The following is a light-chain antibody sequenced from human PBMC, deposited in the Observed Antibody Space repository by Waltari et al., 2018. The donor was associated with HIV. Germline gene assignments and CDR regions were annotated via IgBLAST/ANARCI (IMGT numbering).Light chain of an antibody. Sequence: QSALTQPASVSGSPGQSINISCIGINSYSPFYQYVSWYQQHPGSVPRIIIYDVNSRPSGISDRFSGSKSGNTASLTISGLQTDDEGDYYCGANGPGKILVFGGGTKVTVL. J-gene: IGLJ3*02. CDR2: DVN. V-gene: IGLV2-14*03. CDR1: NSYSPFYQY. CDR3: GANGPGKILV.